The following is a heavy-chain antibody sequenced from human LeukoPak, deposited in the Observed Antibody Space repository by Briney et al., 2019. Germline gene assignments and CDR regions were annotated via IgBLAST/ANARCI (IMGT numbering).Heavy chain of an antibody. D-gene: IGHD5-18*01. Sequence: GGSLRLSCAASGFTFSSYSMNWVRQAPGKGLEWVSSISSSSSYIYYADSVKGRSTISRDNAKNSLYLQMNSLRADDTAVYYCARESSPGYSYGYPLAYWGQGTLVTVSS. V-gene: IGHV3-21*01. J-gene: IGHJ4*02. CDR1: GFTFSSYS. CDR2: ISSSSSYI. CDR3: ARESSPGYSYGYPLAY.